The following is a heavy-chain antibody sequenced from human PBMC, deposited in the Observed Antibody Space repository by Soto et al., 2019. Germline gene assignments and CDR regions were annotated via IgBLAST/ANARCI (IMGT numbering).Heavy chain of an antibody. CDR3: ARNMRLKGSGSYSLRQGGMDV. CDR2: INPNSGGT. J-gene: IGHJ6*02. Sequence: QVQLVQSGAEVKKPGASVKVSCKASGYTFTGYYMHWVRQAPGQGLEWRGWINPNSGGTNYAQKFQGRVTMTRDTSISTAYMELSRLRSDDTAVYYCARNMRLKGSGSYSLRQGGMDVWGQGTTVTVSS. D-gene: IGHD3-10*01. V-gene: IGHV1-2*02. CDR1: GYTFTGYY.